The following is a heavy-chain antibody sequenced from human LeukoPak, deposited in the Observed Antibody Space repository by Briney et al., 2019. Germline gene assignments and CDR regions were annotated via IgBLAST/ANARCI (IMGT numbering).Heavy chain of an antibody. J-gene: IGHJ4*02. V-gene: IGHV3-9*01. CDR1: GFTFDDYA. CDR3: ARGAGYNYPYYFDY. CDR2: ISWNSGSI. Sequence: GGSLRLSCAASGFTFDDYAMHWVRQAPGKGLEWVSGISWNSGSIGYADSVKGRFTISRDNAKNSLYLQMNSLRAEDTAVYYCARGAGYNYPYYFDYWGQGTLVTVSS. D-gene: IGHD5-24*01.